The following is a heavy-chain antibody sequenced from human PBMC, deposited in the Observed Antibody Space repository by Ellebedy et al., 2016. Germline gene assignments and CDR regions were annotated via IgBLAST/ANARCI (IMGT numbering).Heavy chain of an antibody. CDR3: AVDGTDV. D-gene: IGHD1-26*01. J-gene: IGHJ6*04. Sequence: GESLKISXAASGFSFSNFGMSWVRQAPGKGLEWVSSVSGTDDSTTYADSVRGRFFISRDSSTNTLFLQMNSLRPEDTAVYHCAVDGTDVWGAGTSVTVSS. CDR1: GFSFSNFG. CDR2: VSGTDDST. V-gene: IGHV3-23*01.